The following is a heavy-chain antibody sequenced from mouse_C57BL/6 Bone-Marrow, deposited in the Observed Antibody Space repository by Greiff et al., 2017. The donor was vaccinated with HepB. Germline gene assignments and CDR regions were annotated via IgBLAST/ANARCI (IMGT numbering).Heavy chain of an antibody. J-gene: IGHJ2*02. CDR1: GYTFTSYW. CDR2: IDPSDSYT. CDR3: ARRGLTGTVLDFDY. D-gene: IGHD4-1*01. Sequence: QVQLQQPGAELVRPGTSVKLSCKASGYTFTSYWMHWVKQRPGQGLEWIGVIDPSDSYTNYNQTFKGKATLTVATSSSTAYMQLSSLTSEDSAVYYCARRGLTGTVLDFDYWGQGTSLTVSS. V-gene: IGHV1-59*01.